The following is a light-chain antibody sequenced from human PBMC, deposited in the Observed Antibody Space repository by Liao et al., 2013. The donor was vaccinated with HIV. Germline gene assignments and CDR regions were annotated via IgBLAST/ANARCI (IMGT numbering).Light chain of an antibody. Sequence: SYELTQPPSVSVSPGQTATITCSGDALPKQYAHWYQQKPGQAPVVVIYKDSERRSGIPARFSASNSGNTATLTISRVEAGDEADYYCQVWDTSSAHQVFGGGTKLTVL. J-gene: IGLJ3*02. V-gene: IGLV3-25*02. CDR1: ALPKQY. CDR2: KDS. CDR3: QVWDTSSAHQV.